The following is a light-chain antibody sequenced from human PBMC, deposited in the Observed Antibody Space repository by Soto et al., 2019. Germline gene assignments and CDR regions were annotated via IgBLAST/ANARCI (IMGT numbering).Light chain of an antibody. J-gene: IGLJ1*01. Sequence: QSALTQPRSVSGSPGQSVTISCTGTTNDVGNYNYVSWYQQHPSKAPKLMIYDVTKRPSGVPDRFSGSKSGNTASLTISGLQAEDEADYYCCSYAGSYSYVFGNGTKVTVL. CDR2: DVT. CDR3: CSYAGSYSYV. CDR1: TNDVGNYNY. V-gene: IGLV2-11*01.